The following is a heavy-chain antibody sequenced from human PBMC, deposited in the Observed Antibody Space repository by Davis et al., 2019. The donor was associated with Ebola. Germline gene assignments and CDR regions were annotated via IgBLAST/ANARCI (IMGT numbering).Heavy chain of an antibody. J-gene: IGHJ3*02. V-gene: IGHV4-34*01. Sequence: PSETLSLTCAVYDGSFSNYYWSWIRQAPGKGLEWIGEINHRGNTNYNPSLKSRVTISEDTSKKQFSLKMNSVTAVDTAVYYCARGRSNYDFWSGFFAFNIWGQGTMVTVSS. CDR3: ARGRSNYDFWSGFFAFNI. D-gene: IGHD3-3*01. CDR2: INHRGNT. CDR1: DGSFSNYY.